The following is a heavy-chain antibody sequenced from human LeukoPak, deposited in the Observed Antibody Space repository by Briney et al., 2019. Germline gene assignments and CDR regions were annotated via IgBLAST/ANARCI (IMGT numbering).Heavy chain of an antibody. CDR1: GFTFSSYG. CDR3: AKDQDFDY. V-gene: IGHV3-30*18. CDR2: ISYDGSNK. J-gene: IGHJ4*02. Sequence: PGGPLRLSCAASGFTFSSYGMHWVRQAPVKGLEWVAVISYDGSNKYYADSVKGRFTISRDNSKNTLYLQMNSLRAEDTAVYYCAKDQDFDYWGQGTLVTVSS.